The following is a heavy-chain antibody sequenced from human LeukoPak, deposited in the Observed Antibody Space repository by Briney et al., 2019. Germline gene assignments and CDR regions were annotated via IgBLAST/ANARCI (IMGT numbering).Heavy chain of an antibody. V-gene: IGHV3-30*18. CDR2: ISYDGSNK. D-gene: IGHD6-19*01. CDR1: GFTFSRYG. CDR3: ANIAVAGNPFDY. Sequence: GGSLRLSCAASGFTFSRYGMHWVRRAPGKGLEWVAVISYDGSNKYHADSVKGRFTISRDNSKNTLYLQMNSLRAEDTAVYYCANIAVAGNPFDYWGQGTLVTVSS. J-gene: IGHJ4*02.